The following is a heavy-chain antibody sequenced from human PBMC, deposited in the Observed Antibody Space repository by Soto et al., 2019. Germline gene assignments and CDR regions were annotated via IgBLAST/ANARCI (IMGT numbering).Heavy chain of an antibody. CDR2: INPNSGGT. J-gene: IGHJ4*02. CDR3: ARDSADYYDSSGYSSLYYFDY. CDR1: GYTLTGYY. Sequence: GASVKVSCKASGYTLTGYYIHWVRQAPGQGLEWMGWINPNSGGTNYAQNFQGWVTMTRDTSISTAYMELSRLRSDDTAVYYCARDSADYYDSSGYSSLYYFDYWGQGTLVTVSS. V-gene: IGHV1-2*04. D-gene: IGHD3-22*01.